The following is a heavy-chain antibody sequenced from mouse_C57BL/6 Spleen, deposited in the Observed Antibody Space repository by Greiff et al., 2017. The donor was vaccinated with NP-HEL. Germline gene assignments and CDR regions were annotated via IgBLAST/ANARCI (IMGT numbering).Heavy chain of an antibody. CDR3: ARSYYYLDY. J-gene: IGHJ2*01. CDR2: ISSGSSTI. Sequence: EVMLVESGGGLVKPGGSLKLSCAASGFTFSDYGMHWVRQAPEKGLEWVAYISSGSSTIYYADTVKGRFTISRDNAKNTLFLQMTSLRSEDTAMYYCARSYYYLDYWGQGTTLTVSS. CDR1: GFTFSDYG. V-gene: IGHV5-17*01.